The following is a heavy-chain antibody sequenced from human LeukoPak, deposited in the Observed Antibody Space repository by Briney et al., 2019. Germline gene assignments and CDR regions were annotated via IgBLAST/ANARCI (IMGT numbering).Heavy chain of an antibody. J-gene: IGHJ4*02. CDR2: INHGGST. V-gene: IGHV4-34*01. CDR1: GGSFSGHY. D-gene: IGHD3-22*01. Sequence: SETLSLTCAVSGGSFSGHYWNWVRQPPGKGLEWIGEINHGGSTNYNPSLKSRVTISVDTSQKQFSLRLSSVTAADTAVYYCAKASAMIVVVSKHFDYWGQGTLVTVSS. CDR3: AKASAMIVVVSKHFDY.